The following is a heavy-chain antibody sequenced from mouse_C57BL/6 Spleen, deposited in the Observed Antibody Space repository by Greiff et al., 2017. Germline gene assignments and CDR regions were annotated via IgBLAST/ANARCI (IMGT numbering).Heavy chain of an antibody. J-gene: IGHJ1*03. CDR1: GYNFTSYW. V-gene: IGHV1-55*01. D-gene: IGHD1-1*01. CDR2: IYPGSGST. Sequence: VQLQQPGAELVKPGASVKMSCKASGYNFTSYWINWVKQRPGQGLEWIGDIYPGSGSTNYNEKFKGKATLTVDKSSSTAYMQLSSLTSEDSAVYYCAQITTVVADWYFDVWGTGTTVTVAS. CDR3: AQITTVVADWYFDV.